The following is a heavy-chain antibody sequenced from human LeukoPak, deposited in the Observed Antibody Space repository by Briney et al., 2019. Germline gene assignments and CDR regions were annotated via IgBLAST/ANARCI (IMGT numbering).Heavy chain of an antibody. V-gene: IGHV3-21*01. CDR2: ISSSSSYI. J-gene: IGHJ4*02. CDR1: GFTFSSYS. D-gene: IGHD6-13*01. Sequence: GGSLRLSCAASGFTFSSYSMNWVRQAPGKGLEWVSSISSSSSYIYYADSVKGRFTISRNNAKNSLYLQMNSLRAEDTAVYYCARGGYSSRDPIDYWGQGTLVTVSS. CDR3: ARGGYSSRDPIDY.